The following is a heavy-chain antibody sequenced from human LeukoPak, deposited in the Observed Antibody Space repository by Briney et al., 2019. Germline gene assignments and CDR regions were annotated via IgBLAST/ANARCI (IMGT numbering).Heavy chain of an antibody. CDR3: ARRGGDL. Sequence: SETLSLTCTVSGGSISSSPYYWGWIRQPPGKGLEWIGSIYYSGTTHYNPSLKSRVSISVDTSKNQFSLRLTSVTAADTAVYYCARRGGDLWGQGALVTVSS. V-gene: IGHV4-39*07. J-gene: IGHJ5*02. D-gene: IGHD3-10*01. CDR2: IYYSGTT. CDR1: GGSISSSPYY.